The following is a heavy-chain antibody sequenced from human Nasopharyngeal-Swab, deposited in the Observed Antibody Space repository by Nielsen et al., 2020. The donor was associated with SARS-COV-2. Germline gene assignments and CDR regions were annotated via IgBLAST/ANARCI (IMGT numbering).Heavy chain of an antibody. CDR1: GGAFGGFY. CDR3: ARGRRERAPRYYYYGMDV. CDR2: INPSGGT. Sequence: SETLSLTCAVHGGAFGGFYWSWIRQSPGEGLEWIGEINPSGGTDYNPSLKSRVSMSVDTSKNQVFLNLKAVTAADTGLYYCARGRRERAPRYYYYGMDVWGQGTTVSVS. D-gene: IGHD1-1*01. J-gene: IGHJ6*02. V-gene: IGHV4-34*01.